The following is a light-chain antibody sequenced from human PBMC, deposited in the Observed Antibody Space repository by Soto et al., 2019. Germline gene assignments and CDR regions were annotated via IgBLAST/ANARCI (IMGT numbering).Light chain of an antibody. Sequence: DVRMTQSTSSLSASVGDRVTITCRASESISTWLAWYQQKPGKAPKLLIYGASSLESGVPPRFSGDGSGTEFTLTISSLQRDDFGVYYCQQYSRLCPFGQGTKLAIK. CDR3: QQYSRLCP. V-gene: IGKV1-5*03. J-gene: IGKJ1*01. CDR2: GAS. CDR1: ESISTW.